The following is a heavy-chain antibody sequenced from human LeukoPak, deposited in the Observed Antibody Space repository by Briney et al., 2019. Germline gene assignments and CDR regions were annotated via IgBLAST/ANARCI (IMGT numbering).Heavy chain of an antibody. CDR3: ARAWTTVTTPLDY. CDR2: IIPILGIA. D-gene: IGHD4-17*01. Sequence: EAPVTVSCTASGGTFSIYAISWVRQAPGQGLEWMGRIIPILGIANYAQKFQGRVTITADKSTSTAYMELSSLRSEDTAVYYCARAWTTVTTPLDYWGQGTLVTVSS. CDR1: GGTFSIYA. V-gene: IGHV1-69*04. J-gene: IGHJ4*02.